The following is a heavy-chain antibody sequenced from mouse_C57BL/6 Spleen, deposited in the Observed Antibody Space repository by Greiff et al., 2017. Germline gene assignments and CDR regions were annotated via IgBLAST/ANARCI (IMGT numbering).Heavy chain of an antibody. CDR1: GYTFTSYW. V-gene: IGHV1-52*01. CDR2: IYPSGSET. CDR3: ARGYSNYYDYAIDY. J-gene: IGHJ4*01. Sequence: VQLQQPGAELVRPGSSVKLSCKASGYTFTSYWMHWVKQRPIQGLEWIGNIYPSGSETHYNEKFKDKATLTVDKSSSTAYMQLSSLTSEDSAVYYCARGYSNYYDYAIDYWGQGTSVTVSS. D-gene: IGHD2-5*01.